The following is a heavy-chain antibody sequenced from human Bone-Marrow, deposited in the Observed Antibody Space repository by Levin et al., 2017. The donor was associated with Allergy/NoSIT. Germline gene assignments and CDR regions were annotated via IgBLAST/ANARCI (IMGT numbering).Heavy chain of an antibody. V-gene: IGHV4-59*01. J-gene: IGHJ4*02. D-gene: IGHD1-26*01. CDR3: ARTPYSGSYSLYDY. Sequence: SQTLSLTCTVSGGSISSYYWSWIRQPPGKGLEWIGYIYYSGSTNYNPSLKSRVTISVDTSKNQFSLKLSSVTAADTAVYYCARTPYSGSYSLYDYWGQGTLVTVSS. CDR1: GGSISSYY. CDR2: IYYSGST.